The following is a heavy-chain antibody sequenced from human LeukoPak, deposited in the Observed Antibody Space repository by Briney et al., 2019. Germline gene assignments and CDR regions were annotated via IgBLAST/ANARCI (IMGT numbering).Heavy chain of an antibody. Sequence: GGSLRLSCAASGFTFDDYAMHWVRQAPGKGLEWVSGISWNSGSIGYADSVKGRFTISRDNAKNSLYLQMNSLRAEDTALYYCARGQYYDSSGYLVYWGQGTLVTVSS. CDR1: GFTFDDYA. J-gene: IGHJ4*02. D-gene: IGHD3-22*01. V-gene: IGHV3-9*01. CDR2: ISWNSGSI. CDR3: ARGQYYDSSGYLVY.